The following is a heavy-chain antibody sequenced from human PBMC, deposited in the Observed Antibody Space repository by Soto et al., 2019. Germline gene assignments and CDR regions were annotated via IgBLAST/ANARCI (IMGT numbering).Heavy chain of an antibody. J-gene: IGHJ4*02. D-gene: IGHD3-3*01. CDR3: ARDELGGAYDFWH. Sequence: EVQLVESGGGLVQPGGSLRLSCAASGITVTNCFMTWVRQAPGKGLEWVSVISSAGGTYYADSVKGRFTISRDNYRNTLYLQMNTLRAEDTVVYYCARDELGGAYDFWHGGQGTLVTVSS. CDR2: ISSAGGT. CDR1: GITVTNCF. V-gene: IGHV3-66*01.